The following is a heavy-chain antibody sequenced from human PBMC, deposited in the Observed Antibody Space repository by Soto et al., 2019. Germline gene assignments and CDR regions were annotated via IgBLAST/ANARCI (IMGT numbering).Heavy chain of an antibody. V-gene: IGHV3-30*18. CDR1: GFSFSSYG. J-gene: IGHJ6*02. CDR3: AKVRLQGERYYYYGMDV. CDR2: ISYDGSNK. D-gene: IGHD4-4*01. Sequence: PGGTLSLSCAASGFSFSSYGRHWVRQAPDKGLEWVAVISYDGSNKYDADSVKGRFTISRDNSKNTLYLQMNSLRAEDSAVYYCAKVRLQGERYYYYGMDVWGQGTTVTVSS.